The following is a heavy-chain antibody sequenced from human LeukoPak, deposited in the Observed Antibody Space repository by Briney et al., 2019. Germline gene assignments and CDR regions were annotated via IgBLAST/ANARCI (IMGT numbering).Heavy chain of an antibody. J-gene: IGHJ3*01. V-gene: IGHV7-4-1*02. CDR3: ARDPPYRCSWPDALDL. D-gene: IGHD6-13*01. CDR2: INTFIGSP. Sequence: GASVKVSCKASGYTFTLYGIHWLRQAPGQVLEWMGWINTFIGSPTYAQGFTRRFVFSFDTSVSTAYLQISSREADDSAVYYCARDPPYRCSWPDALDLWGQGTMVTVSS. CDR1: GYTFTLYG.